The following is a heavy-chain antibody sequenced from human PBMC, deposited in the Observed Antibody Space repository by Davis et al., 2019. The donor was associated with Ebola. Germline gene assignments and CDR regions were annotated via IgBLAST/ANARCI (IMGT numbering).Heavy chain of an antibody. D-gene: IGHD3-3*01. CDR1: GFTFSKYG. Sequence: GGSLRLSCEASGFTFSKYGMSWVRQAPGKGLEWVSRISGGGDYTFDADSVRGRFTISRDNSRDTVYLQMNSLRAEDTAVYYCAKDERRAYYDFWSGYSVTHLFDYWGQGTLVTVSS. V-gene: IGHV3-23*01. J-gene: IGHJ4*02. CDR2: ISGGGDYT. CDR3: AKDERRAYYDFWSGYSVTHLFDY.